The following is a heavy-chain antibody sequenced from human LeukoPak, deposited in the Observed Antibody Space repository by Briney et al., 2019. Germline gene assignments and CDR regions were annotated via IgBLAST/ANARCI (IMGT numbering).Heavy chain of an antibody. CDR2: ISYDGSNK. D-gene: IGHD1-26*01. J-gene: IGHJ6*03. V-gene: IGHV3-30*04. CDR3: ARTRSPKPGDHYYYYMDV. CDR1: GFTFSSYA. Sequence: GGSLRLSCAASGFTFSSYAMHWVRQAPGKGLEWVAVISYDGSNKYYADSVKGRFTISRDNSKNTLYLQMNSLRAEDTAVYYCARTRSPKPGDHYYYYMDVWGKGTTVTVSS.